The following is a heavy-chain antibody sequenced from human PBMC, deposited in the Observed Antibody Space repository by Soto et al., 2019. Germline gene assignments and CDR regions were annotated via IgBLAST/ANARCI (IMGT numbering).Heavy chain of an antibody. CDR3: ARVPAAGYFDL. CDR2: INSDGSST. CDR1: GFTFSSYW. J-gene: IGHJ2*01. V-gene: IGHV3-74*01. Sequence: GGSLRLSCAASGFTFSSYWMHWVRQAPGKGLVWVSRINSDGSSTSYADSVKGRFTISRDNAKNTLYLQMNSQRAEDTAGYYCARVPAAGYFDLWGRGTLVTVSS.